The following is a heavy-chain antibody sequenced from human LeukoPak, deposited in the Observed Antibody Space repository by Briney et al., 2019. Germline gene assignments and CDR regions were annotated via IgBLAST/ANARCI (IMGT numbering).Heavy chain of an antibody. D-gene: IGHD3/OR15-3a*01. CDR2: IRSSSSAM. J-gene: IGHJ4*02. V-gene: IGHV3-48*04. CDR3: ARDLRGTGYNFDY. Sequence: GGSLRLSCIVSGFTFSSYSMNWVRQAPGKGLEWVSYIRSSSSAMYYTDSVKGRFTISRDNAKNSLYLQMNSLRAEDTGVYYCARDLRGTGYNFDYWGQGTLVTVSS. CDR1: GFTFSSYS.